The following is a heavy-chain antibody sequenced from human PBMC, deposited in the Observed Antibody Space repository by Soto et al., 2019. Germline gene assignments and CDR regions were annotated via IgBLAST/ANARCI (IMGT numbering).Heavy chain of an antibody. V-gene: IGHV3-23*01. CDR1: GFTFSSYA. CDR2: ISGSGGST. Sequence: EVQLLESGGGLVQPGGSLRLSCAASGFTFSSYAMSWVRQAPGKGLEWVSGISGSGGSTYYADSVKGRFTISRDNSKNKLYLQMNSLRAEDTAVYYCAKDRGGCSSTSCPPRLFDYWGQGTLVTVSS. D-gene: IGHD2-2*01. CDR3: AKDRGGCSSTSCPPRLFDY. J-gene: IGHJ4*02.